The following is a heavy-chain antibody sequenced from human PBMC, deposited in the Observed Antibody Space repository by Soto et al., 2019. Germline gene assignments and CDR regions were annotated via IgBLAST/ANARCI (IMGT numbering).Heavy chain of an antibody. J-gene: IGHJ6*02. CDR3: ARVVGGYYYGMDV. Sequence: QVQLQESGPGLVKPSGTLSLTCAVSGGSISSSNWWSWVRQPPAKGLEWIGESCHSGSTNYNPTLKAGGTIAVDKSNNQFSLKASSVTAADTAVYYCARVVGGYYYGMDVRGQGTTVTVSS. CDR2: SCHSGST. CDR1: GGSISSSNW. D-gene: IGHD2-2*01. V-gene: IGHV4-4*02.